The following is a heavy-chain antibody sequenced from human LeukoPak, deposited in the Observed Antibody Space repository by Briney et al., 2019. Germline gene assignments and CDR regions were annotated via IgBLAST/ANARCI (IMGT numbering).Heavy chain of an antibody. D-gene: IGHD3-3*01. Sequence: ASVKVSCKASGYTFTSYGISWVRQAPGQGLEWMGWISAYNGNTNYAQKLQGRVTMTTDTSTSTAYMELRSLRSDDTAVYYCARQAVGFANYDFWSGYYSAPYFDYWGQGTLVTVSS. CDR3: ARQAVGFANYDFWSGYYSAPYFDY. J-gene: IGHJ4*02. CDR2: ISAYNGNT. V-gene: IGHV1-18*01. CDR1: GYTFTSYG.